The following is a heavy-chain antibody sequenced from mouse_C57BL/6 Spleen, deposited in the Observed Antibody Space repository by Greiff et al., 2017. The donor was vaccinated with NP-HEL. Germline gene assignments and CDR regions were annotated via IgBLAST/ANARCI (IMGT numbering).Heavy chain of an antibody. CDR1: GYTFTSYW. CDR2: IYPSDSET. V-gene: IGHV1-61*01. J-gene: IGHJ4*01. CDR3: AREGDFDGSSSYYAMDY. D-gene: IGHD1-1*01. Sequence: QVQLQQPGAELVRPGSSVKLSCKASGYTFTSYWMDWVKQRPGQGLEWIGNIYPSDSETHYNQKFKDKATLTVDKSSSTAYMQLSSLTSEDSAVYYCAREGDFDGSSSYYAMDYWGQGTSVTVSS.